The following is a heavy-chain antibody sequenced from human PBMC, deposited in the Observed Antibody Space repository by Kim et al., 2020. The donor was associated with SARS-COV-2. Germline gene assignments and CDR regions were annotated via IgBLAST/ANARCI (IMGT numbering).Heavy chain of an antibody. J-gene: IGHJ4*02. Sequence: GGSLRLSCAASGFTFSSYGMHWVRQAPGKGLEWVAVISYDGSNKYYADSVKGRFTISRDTSKNTLYLQMNSLRAEDTAVYYCAKERGNYYDSSGYQFDYWGQGTLVTVSS. V-gene: IGHV3-30*18. CDR1: GFTFSSYG. D-gene: IGHD3-22*01. CDR2: ISYDGSNK. CDR3: AKERGNYYDSSGYQFDY.